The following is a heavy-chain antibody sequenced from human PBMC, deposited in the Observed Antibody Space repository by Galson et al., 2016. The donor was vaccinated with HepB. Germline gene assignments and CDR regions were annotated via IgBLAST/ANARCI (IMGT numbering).Heavy chain of an antibody. D-gene: IGHD6-19*01. J-gene: IGHJ4*02. CDR3: TRGFEYSSGWYYFDH. CDR2: TFYKSKWYN. CDR1: GDSVSSNSAV. Sequence: CAISGDSVSSNSAVWNWIRQSPSRGLEWLGRTFYKSKWYNDYAVSVKSRITVNADTSKNQFSLHLNSVTPDDTAVYYCTRGFEYSSGWYYFDHWGQGTPVSVTS. V-gene: IGHV6-1*01.